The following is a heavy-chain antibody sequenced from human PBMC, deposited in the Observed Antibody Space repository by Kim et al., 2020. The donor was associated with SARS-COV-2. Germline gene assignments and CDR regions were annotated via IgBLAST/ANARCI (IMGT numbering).Heavy chain of an antibody. CDR3: ASQYYYSSGYYLGWFDP. V-gene: IGHV4-39*07. Sequence: SETLSLTCAVSGGSISGRSSYWGWIRQPPGRGLQWIGSIYYSGSTYYNPSLKSRVTMSVDTSKNQLSLKLSSVTAADTAVYYCASQYYYSSGYYLGWFDP. D-gene: IGHD3-22*01. J-gene: IGHJ5*02. CDR1: GGSISGRSSY. CDR2: IYYSGST.